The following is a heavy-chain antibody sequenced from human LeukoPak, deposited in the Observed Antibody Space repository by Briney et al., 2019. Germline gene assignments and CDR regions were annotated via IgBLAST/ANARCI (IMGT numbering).Heavy chain of an antibody. J-gene: IGHJ4*02. CDR2: IKEDGGEK. Sequence: GGSLRLSCAASGFTFSNYWMTWVRQAPGKGLEWVANIKEDGGEKYYVDSVKGRFTISRDNAKNSLYLQMNSLRAEDTAVYYCVREFSGEYDYWGQGTLVTVSS. D-gene: IGHD3-10*01. CDR3: VREFSGEYDY. V-gene: IGHV3-7*01. CDR1: GFTFSNYW.